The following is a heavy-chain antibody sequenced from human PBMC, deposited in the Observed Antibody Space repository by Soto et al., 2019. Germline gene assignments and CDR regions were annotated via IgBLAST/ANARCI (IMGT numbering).Heavy chain of an antibody. Sequence: QVQLVQSGAEVKKPGASVKVSCKASGYTFTTHGISWVGQAPGQGLEWMGWIGAYNGNTKYAQQLQGRVTLPTDTSTSTACIELKSLRSDDTAVYYCARAVNSGDYYYYYGMDVWGQGTTVTVS. CDR1: GYTFTTHG. J-gene: IGHJ6*02. V-gene: IGHV1-18*01. CDR2: IGAYNGNT. CDR3: ARAVNSGDYYYYYGMDV. D-gene: IGHD3-10*01.